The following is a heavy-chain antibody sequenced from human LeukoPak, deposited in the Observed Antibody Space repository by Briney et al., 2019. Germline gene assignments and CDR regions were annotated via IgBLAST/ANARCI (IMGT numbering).Heavy chain of an antibody. CDR1: GGTFSSYA. J-gene: IGHJ4*02. D-gene: IGHD5-18*01. Sequence: ASVKVSCKASGGTFSSYAISWVRQAPGQGLEWMGRIIPIFGTANYAQKFQGRVTITTDESTSTAYMELSSLRSEDTAVYYCARGIRDYYFDYWDQGTLVTVSS. V-gene: IGHV1-69*05. CDR2: IIPIFGTA. CDR3: ARGIRDYYFDY.